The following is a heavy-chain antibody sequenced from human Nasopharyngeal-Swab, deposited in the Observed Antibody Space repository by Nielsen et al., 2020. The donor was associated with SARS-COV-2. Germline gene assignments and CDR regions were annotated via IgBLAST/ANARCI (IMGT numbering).Heavy chain of an antibody. V-gene: IGHV3-11*04. CDR1: GFTFSDYY. D-gene: IGHD3-10*01. CDR3: ATLYGSGIYVGYYYYYGMDV. Sequence: GGSLRLSCAASGFTFSDYYMSWIRQAPGKGLEWVSYISSSGSTIYYADSVKGRFTISRDNAKNSLYLQMNSLRAEDTAVYYCATLYGSGIYVGYYYYYGMDVWGQGTTVTVSS. J-gene: IGHJ6*02. CDR2: ISSSGSTI.